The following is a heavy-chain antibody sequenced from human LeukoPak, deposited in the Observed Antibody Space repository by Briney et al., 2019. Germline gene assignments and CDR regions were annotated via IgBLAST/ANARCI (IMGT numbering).Heavy chain of an antibody. CDR3: ARVGVGWFGDLPLYFDF. D-gene: IGHD3-10*01. V-gene: IGHV4-39*07. CDR2: IYYSGNT. Sequence: SETLSLTCTVSSGSISSSSYYWGWIRQPPGKGLEWIGNIYYSGNTYSNPSLKSRVTISVDTSKNQLSLRLSSVTAADTAVYYCARVGVGWFGDLPLYFDFWGQGTLVTVSS. CDR1: SGSISSSSYY. J-gene: IGHJ4*02.